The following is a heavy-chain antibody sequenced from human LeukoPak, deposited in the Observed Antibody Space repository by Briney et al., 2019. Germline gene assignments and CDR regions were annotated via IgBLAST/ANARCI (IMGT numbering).Heavy chain of an antibody. Sequence: GGSLRLSCAASRXTFSSYWMSWVRQALGKGLECVANIKQDGSEIHYVDSVRGRFTISRDNAKNSLYLQMNSLRVENTAVYYCARDTRGISNYWRQGTLVTVSS. CDR3: ARDTRGISNY. CDR2: IKQDGSEI. CDR1: RXTFSSYW. V-gene: IGHV3-7*01. D-gene: IGHD2/OR15-2a*01. J-gene: IGHJ4*02.